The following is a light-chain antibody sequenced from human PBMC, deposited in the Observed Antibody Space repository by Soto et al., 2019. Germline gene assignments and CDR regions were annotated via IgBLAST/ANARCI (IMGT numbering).Light chain of an antibody. J-gene: IGKJ1*01. CDR1: QTISSY. V-gene: IGKV1-39*01. CDR3: QQTYNTPRT. Sequence: DIQMTQSPSSLSASVGDRVTITCRASQTISSYLNWCQQKPGKAPKLLMYAASSLQSGVPSRFSGSGSGTGFTLTISSLRPEDFATYYCQQTYNTPRTFGQGTRLEIK. CDR2: AAS.